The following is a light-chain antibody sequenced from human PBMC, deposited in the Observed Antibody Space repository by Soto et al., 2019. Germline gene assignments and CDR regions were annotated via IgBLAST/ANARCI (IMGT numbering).Light chain of an antibody. CDR2: EGS. Sequence: QSALTQPASVSGSPGQSITISCTGTSSDVGSYNVVSWYQHHPGKAPKLMIYEGSKRPSGVSNRFSGSKSGNTASLTISGLQAEDEADYYCCSYAGTSTLLVFGGGTKLTVL. CDR3: CSYAGTSTLLV. V-gene: IGLV2-23*01. CDR1: SSDVGSYNV. J-gene: IGLJ2*01.